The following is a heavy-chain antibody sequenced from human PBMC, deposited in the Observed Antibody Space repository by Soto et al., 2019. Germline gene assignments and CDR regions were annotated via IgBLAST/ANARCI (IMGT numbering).Heavy chain of an antibody. CDR3: ARSGIAVPDGMDA. J-gene: IGHJ6*02. Sequence: XGSLRLSCAASGFTFSSYSMNWVRQAPGKGLEWVSSISSSSSYIYYADSVKGRFTISRDNAKNSLYLQMNSLRAEDTAVYYCARSGIAVPDGMDAWGQGTTVTVSS. CDR2: ISSSSSYI. CDR1: GFTFSSYS. D-gene: IGHD6-13*01. V-gene: IGHV3-21*01.